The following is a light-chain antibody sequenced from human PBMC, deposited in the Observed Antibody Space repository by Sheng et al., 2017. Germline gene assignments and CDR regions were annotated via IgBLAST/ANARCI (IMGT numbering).Light chain of an antibody. J-gene: IGKJ2*01. V-gene: IGKV1-5*03. CDR1: QSISNW. CDR3: QQYNRYPYT. Sequence: DIQMTQSPSTLSASVGDRVTFTCRASQSISNWLAWYQQKPGKAPKVLIYGATSLETGVPSRFSGXGSGTEXTLTIISLQPDDVATYYCQQYNRYPYTFGQGTNLEIK. CDR2: GAT.